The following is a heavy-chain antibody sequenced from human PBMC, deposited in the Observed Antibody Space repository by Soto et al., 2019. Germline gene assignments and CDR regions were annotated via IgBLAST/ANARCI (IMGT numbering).Heavy chain of an antibody. V-gene: IGHV1-18*01. CDR1: GYTFTSYG. Sequence: QVQLVQSGAEVKKPGASVKVSCKASGYTFTSYGISWVRQAPVQGLEWMGWISTYNGNTKYAQKLQGRVTMTTDTATSTEYMELRSLRSDDTAVFSCAREMVRGVGSDYWGQGTLVTVSS. D-gene: IGHD3-10*01. CDR2: ISTYNGNT. CDR3: AREMVRGVGSDY. J-gene: IGHJ4*02.